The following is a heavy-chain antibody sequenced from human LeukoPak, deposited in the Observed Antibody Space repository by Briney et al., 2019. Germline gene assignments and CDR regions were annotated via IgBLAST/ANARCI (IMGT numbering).Heavy chain of an antibody. CDR2: IYYSGST. CDR3: ARDRGVGSSVGLDY. Sequence: SETLYLTCTVSGGSISSSSYYWGWIRQPPGKGLEWIGSIYYSGSTYYNPSLKSRVTISVDTSKNQFSLKLSSVTAADTAVYYCARDRGVGSSVGLDYWGQGTLVTVSS. J-gene: IGHJ4*02. CDR1: GGSISSSSYY. V-gene: IGHV4-39*07. D-gene: IGHD1-26*01.